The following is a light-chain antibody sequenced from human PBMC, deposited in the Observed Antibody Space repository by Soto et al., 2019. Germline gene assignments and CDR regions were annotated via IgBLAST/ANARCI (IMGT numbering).Light chain of an antibody. J-gene: IGLJ2*01. V-gene: IGLV2-14*01. Sequence: QSLLTQPAYVSGSPGQSITISCTGTSSDIGYSQYVSWYQQHPGKAPKLIIFEVYNRPSGTSDRFSGSKSGNTASLTISGLQAEDEAYYYRNSYTSSTTLQFGGGTKVTVL. CDR1: SSDIGYSQY. CDR3: NSYTSSTTLQ. CDR2: EVY.